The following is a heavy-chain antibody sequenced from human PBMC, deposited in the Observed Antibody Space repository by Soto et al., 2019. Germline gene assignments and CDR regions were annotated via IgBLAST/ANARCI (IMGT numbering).Heavy chain of an antibody. CDR3: ARVDTAMVVYGKDV. Sequence: PGESLKISCKASGFSFAPNYWIACARQMPGKGLEWMGIIDPRDSNILYSPSVQGQVTISVDNSITTAYLQWSSLKASDTAIYYCARVDTAMVVYGKDVSGQRTTVPVSS. CDR1: GFSFAPNYW. J-gene: IGHJ6*02. CDR2: IDPRDSNI. D-gene: IGHD5-18*01. V-gene: IGHV5-51*01.